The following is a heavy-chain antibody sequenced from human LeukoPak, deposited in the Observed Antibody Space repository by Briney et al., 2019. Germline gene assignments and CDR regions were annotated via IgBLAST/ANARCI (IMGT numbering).Heavy chain of an antibody. Sequence: AGGSLRLSCAASGFTVSGIHMVWVRQAPGKGLEWVSVTYTGGNSYYADSVKGRFIISRDISKNTLYLQMNSLRAEDSALYYCARGGRGSAAVVAPRSFDIWGQGTMVTVSS. CDR2: TYTGGNS. CDR3: ARGGRGSAAVVAPRSFDI. CDR1: GFTVSGIH. V-gene: IGHV3-53*01. D-gene: IGHD3-22*01. J-gene: IGHJ3*02.